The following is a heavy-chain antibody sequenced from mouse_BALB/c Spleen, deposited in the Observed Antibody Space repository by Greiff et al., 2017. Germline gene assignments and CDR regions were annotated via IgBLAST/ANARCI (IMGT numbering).Heavy chain of an antibody. Sequence: DVMLVESGGGLVKPGGSLKLSCAASGFTFSSYAMSWVRQTPEKRLEWVASISSGGSTYYPDSVKGRFTISRDNARNILYLQMSSLRSEDTAMYYCAREGVPGFAYWGQGTLVTVSA. CDR2: ISSGGST. CDR3: AREGVPGFAY. CDR1: GFTFSSYA. J-gene: IGHJ3*01. V-gene: IGHV5-6-5*01.